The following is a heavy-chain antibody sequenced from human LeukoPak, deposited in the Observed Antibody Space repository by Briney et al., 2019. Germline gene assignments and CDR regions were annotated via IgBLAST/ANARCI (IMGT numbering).Heavy chain of an antibody. Sequence: SQTLSLTCTVSGGSISSGGDYWSLIRQHPGKGREWIGYIYYTGTTYYNPSLKSRLTISVDTSKNQFSLNLSSMTAADTAVYYCARAAWRGSNSRDAFDIWGQGTVVTVSS. V-gene: IGHV4-31*03. CDR2: IYYTGTT. CDR3: ARAAWRGSNSRDAFDI. J-gene: IGHJ3*02. CDR1: GGSISSGGDY. D-gene: IGHD4/OR15-4a*01.